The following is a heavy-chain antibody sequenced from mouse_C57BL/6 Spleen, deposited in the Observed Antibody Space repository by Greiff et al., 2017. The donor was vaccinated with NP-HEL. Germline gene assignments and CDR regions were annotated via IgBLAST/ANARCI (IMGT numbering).Heavy chain of an antibody. CDR1: GFTFSDFY. CDR3: ARDARLTGDYYAMDY. D-gene: IGHD4-1*01. CDR2: SRNKANDYTT. Sequence: EVKLVESGGGLVQSGRSLRLSCATSGFTFSDFYMEWVRQAPGKGLEWIAASRNKANDYTTEYSASVKGRFIVSRDTSQSILYLQMNALRAEDTAIYYCARDARLTGDYYAMDYWGQGTSVTVSS. V-gene: IGHV7-1*01. J-gene: IGHJ4*01.